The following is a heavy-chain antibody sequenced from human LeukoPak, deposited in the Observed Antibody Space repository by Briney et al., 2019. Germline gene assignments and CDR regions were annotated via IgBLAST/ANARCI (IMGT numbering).Heavy chain of an antibody. CDR1: GFTFSSYS. J-gene: IGHJ4*02. D-gene: IGHD5-12*01. CDR3: AREGVSGYDPIDY. V-gene: IGHV3-21*01. Sequence: GGSLRLSCAASGFTFSSYSMNWVRQAPGKGLEWVSSISSSSSYIYYADSVKGRFTITRDNAKNSLYLQMNSLRAEDTAVYYCAREGVSGYDPIDYWGQGTLVTVSS. CDR2: ISSSSSYI.